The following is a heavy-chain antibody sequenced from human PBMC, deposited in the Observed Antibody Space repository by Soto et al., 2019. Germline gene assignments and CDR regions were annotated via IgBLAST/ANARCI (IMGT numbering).Heavy chain of an antibody. CDR3: ARDRGNPDSFDL. V-gene: IGHV3-74*01. CDR2: INSDGSTV. Sequence: GGSLRLSCAASGFTFCPFWMHWVRQAPGKGLVCLSHINSDGSTVVYADSVKGRFTISRDNAKNTLYLQMNSLRVEDTAVYYCARDRGNPDSFDLWGQGTMVTVSS. D-gene: IGHD3-10*01. J-gene: IGHJ3*01. CDR1: GFTFCPFW.